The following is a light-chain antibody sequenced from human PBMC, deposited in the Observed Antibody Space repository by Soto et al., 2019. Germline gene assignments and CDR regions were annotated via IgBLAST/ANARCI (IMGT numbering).Light chain of an antibody. CDR3: QTWGAGIRV. V-gene: IGLV4-69*01. J-gene: IGLJ3*02. CDR2: VNSDGSH. Sequence: QSVLTQSPSASASLGASVKLTCTLSSGHSTYALAWHQQQPEKGPRYLMKVNSDGSHSKGDGIPDRFSGSSSGSERYLTISSLRSEDEADYYWQTWGAGIRVFGGGTKLTVL. CDR1: SGHSTYA.